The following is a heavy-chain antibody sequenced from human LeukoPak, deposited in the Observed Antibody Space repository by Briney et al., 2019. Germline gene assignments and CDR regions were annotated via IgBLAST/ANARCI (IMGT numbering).Heavy chain of an antibody. D-gene: IGHD6-6*01. CDR2: ICTIGRI. Sequence: PAETLSLTCTVSGGSITGYYWSWIRQPAGKGLEWIGRICTIGRINYNPSLESRVTMSVDTSKNQFSLKLNSVTAADTAVYYCARYSSGSTSSLPGTNWFNPWGQGTLVTVSS. CDR1: GGSITGYY. CDR3: ARYSSGSTSSLPGTNWFNP. J-gene: IGHJ5*02. V-gene: IGHV4-4*07.